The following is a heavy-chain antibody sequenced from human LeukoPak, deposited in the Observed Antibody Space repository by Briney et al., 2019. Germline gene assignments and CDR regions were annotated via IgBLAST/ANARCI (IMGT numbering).Heavy chain of an antibody. CDR1: GFTFSSYA. CDR2: ISYDGSNK. D-gene: IGHD2-2*01. Sequence: PGRSLRLSCAASGFTFSSYAMHWVRQAPGKGLEWVAVISYDGSNKYYADSVKGRFTISRDNSKNTLYLQMNSLRAEDTAVYYCARGRLYQLPFRFDYWGQGTLVTVSS. CDR3: ARGRLYQLPFRFDY. V-gene: IGHV3-30-3*01. J-gene: IGHJ4*02.